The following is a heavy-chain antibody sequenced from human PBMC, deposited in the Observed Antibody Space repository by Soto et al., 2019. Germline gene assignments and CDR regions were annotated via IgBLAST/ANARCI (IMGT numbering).Heavy chain of an antibody. CDR1: GGSISSYY. CDR2: IYYSGST. J-gene: IGHJ6*02. V-gene: IGHV4-59*01. Sequence: QVQLQESGPGLVKPSETLSLTCTVSGGSISSYYWSWIRQPPGKGLEWIGYIYYSGSTNYNPSLKSRVTISVDTSKNQFSLKLSSVTAADTAVYYCARYTVTQTIRDYYYGMDVWGQGTTVTVSS. CDR3: ARYTVTQTIRDYYYGMDV. D-gene: IGHD4-17*01.